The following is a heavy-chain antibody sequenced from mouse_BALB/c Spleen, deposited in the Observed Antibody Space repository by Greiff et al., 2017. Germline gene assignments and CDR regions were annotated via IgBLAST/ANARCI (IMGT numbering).Heavy chain of an antibody. CDR1: GYTFTSYW. D-gene: IGHD1-1*01. V-gene: IGHV1-61*01. CDR2: IDPSDSET. Sequence: QVQLQQPGAELVRPGASVKLSCKASGYTFTSYWMNWVKQRPGQGLEWIGMIDPSDSETHYNQIFKDKATLTVDKSSSTAYMQLSSLTSEDSAVYYCAREIITTVVEDPAYWGQGTLVTVSA. J-gene: IGHJ3*01. CDR3: AREIITTVVEDPAY.